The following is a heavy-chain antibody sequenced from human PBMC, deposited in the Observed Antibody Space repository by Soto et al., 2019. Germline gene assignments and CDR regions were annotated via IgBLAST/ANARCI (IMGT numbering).Heavy chain of an antibody. Sequence: QVQLVESGGGVVQPGRSLRLSCVASGFTFSNNGIHWVRQAPGKGLEWVAVISSDGSKKYYADSVKGRFTISRDNSKNTLYLQMHRLRAEDTAVYYCAMDLYGGSSRFDYWGQGTLVTVSS. CDR3: AMDLYGGSSRFDY. V-gene: IGHV3-30*03. CDR1: GFTFSNNG. J-gene: IGHJ4*02. D-gene: IGHD2-15*01. CDR2: ISSDGSKK.